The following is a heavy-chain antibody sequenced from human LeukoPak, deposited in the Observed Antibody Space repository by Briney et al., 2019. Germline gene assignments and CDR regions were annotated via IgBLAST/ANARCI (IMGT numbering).Heavy chain of an antibody. CDR2: INDDGGRT. CDR1: GFTFKYFG. J-gene: IGHJ4*02. Sequence: GGSLRLSCSATGFTFKYFGMNWVRQSRGKGLEWVSFINDDGGRTKYADSVKGRLTISRDNSKNTLFLHMSGLRADDTAVYYCARRPGDSSGYYFDYWGQGTLVTVSS. V-gene: IGHV3-23*01. D-gene: IGHD3-22*01. CDR3: ARRPGDSSGYYFDY.